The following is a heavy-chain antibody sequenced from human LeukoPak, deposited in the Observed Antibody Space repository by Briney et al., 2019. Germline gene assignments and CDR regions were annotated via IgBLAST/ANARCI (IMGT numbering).Heavy chain of an antibody. Sequence: SETLSLTCTVSGGSISSSPYYWGWIRQAPGKGLEWIGSMFYSGSMYCNPSLKSRVSISVDTSKNQFSLKVTSETAADTAVYYCARHGGSGDYWGQGTPVIVSS. D-gene: IGHD1-14*01. CDR1: GGSISSSPYY. CDR3: ARHGGSGDY. CDR2: MFYSGSM. V-gene: IGHV4-39*01. J-gene: IGHJ4*02.